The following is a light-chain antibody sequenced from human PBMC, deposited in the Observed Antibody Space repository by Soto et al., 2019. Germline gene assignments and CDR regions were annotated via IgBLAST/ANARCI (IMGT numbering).Light chain of an antibody. CDR1: QSVSSSY. CDR2: GAS. V-gene: IGKV3-20*01. CDR3: QQQGSSPGST. Sequence: EIVLTQSPGTLSLSPGERATLSCRASQSVSSSYLAWYQQKPGQAPRLLIYGASSRATGIPDRFSGSGSGTDFTLTISRLEPEDFAVYYCQQQGSSPGSTFGPGTKVDIK. J-gene: IGKJ3*01.